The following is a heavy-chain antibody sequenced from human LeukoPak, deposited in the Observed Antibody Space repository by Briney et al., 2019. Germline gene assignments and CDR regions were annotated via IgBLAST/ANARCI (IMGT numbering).Heavy chain of an antibody. CDR2: IYYSGST. V-gene: IGHV4-39*01. J-gene: IGHJ4*02. Sequence: PSETLSLTCTVSGGSISSSSYYWGWIRQPPGKGLEWIGSIYYSGSTYYNPSLKSRVTISVDTSKNQFSLKLSSVTAADTAVYYCARSHDHLWGNYPDYWGQGTLVTVSS. CDR1: GGSISSSSYY. CDR3: ARSHDHLWGNYPDY. D-gene: IGHD3-16*02.